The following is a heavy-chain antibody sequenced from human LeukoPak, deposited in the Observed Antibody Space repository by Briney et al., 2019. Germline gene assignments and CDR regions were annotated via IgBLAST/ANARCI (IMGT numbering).Heavy chain of an antibody. CDR2: ISTSGSTI. V-gene: IGHV3-48*03. CDR1: GFTFSSYE. J-gene: IGHJ4*02. Sequence: GGSLRLSCAASGFTFSSYEMYWVRQAPGKGLEWVSYISTSGSTIYYADSVKGRFTISRDNAKNSLYLQMNSLRAEDTAVYYCARALPNSWYFSDYWGQGILVTVSS. CDR3: ARALPNSWYFSDY. D-gene: IGHD6-13*01.